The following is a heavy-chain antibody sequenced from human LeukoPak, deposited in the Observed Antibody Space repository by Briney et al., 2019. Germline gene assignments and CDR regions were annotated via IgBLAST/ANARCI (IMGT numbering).Heavy chain of an antibody. CDR3: AKKYSDTSALRGGVFDI. CDR1: GLTFSSYA. CDR2: ISYDGSNK. J-gene: IGHJ3*02. V-gene: IGHV3-30*04. Sequence: GGSLRLSCAASGLTFSSYAMHWVRQAPGKGLEWVAVISYDGSNKYYADSVKGRFTISRDNSKNTLYLHMNGLRAEDTALYYCAKKYSDTSALRGGVFDIWGQGTMVTVSS. D-gene: IGHD3-22*01.